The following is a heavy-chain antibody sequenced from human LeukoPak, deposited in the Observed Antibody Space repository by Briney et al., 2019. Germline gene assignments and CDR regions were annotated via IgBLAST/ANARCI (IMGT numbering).Heavy chain of an antibody. J-gene: IGHJ4*02. CDR1: GFSFSGYW. Sequence: GGSLRLSCAASGFSFSGYWMTWVRQAPGKGLEWVANIKEDGSEKYYADFVKGRFTISRDNAKNSLDLQMNSLRAEDMAVYYCARRGSTDYWGQGTLVTVSS. V-gene: IGHV3-7*03. CDR2: IKEDGSEK. D-gene: IGHD2/OR15-2a*01. CDR3: ARRGSTDY.